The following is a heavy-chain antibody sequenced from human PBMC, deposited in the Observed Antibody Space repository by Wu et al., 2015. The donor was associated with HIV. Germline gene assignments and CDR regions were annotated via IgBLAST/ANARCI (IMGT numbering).Heavy chain of an antibody. CDR3: ARVTSSSSYYYHMDV. CDR1: GGTFSSYG. V-gene: IGHV1-18*01. Sequence: QVHLMQFGAEVKKPGSSVKVSCKASGGTFSSYGISWVRQAPGQGLEWMAWISAYNGNTNYAQKLQGRVTMTTDTSTNTAHMELRSLRSDDTAVYYCARVTSSSSYYYHMDVWGKGTTVTVSS. CDR2: ISAYNGNT. D-gene: IGHD6-6*01. J-gene: IGHJ6*03.